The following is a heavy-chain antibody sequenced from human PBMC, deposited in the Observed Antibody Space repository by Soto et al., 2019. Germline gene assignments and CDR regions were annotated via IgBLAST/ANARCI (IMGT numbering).Heavy chain of an antibody. CDR3: ARVRTIKLRYFDWSPYYFDY. J-gene: IGHJ4*02. CDR1: GGSFSGYY. Sequence: ETLSLTCAVYGGSFSGYYWSCIRQPPGKGLEWIGEINHSGSTNYNPSLKSRVAIAVDTSKNQCSLKLSSVTAADTAVYYCARVRTIKLRYFDWSPYYFDYWGQGTLVTVSS. V-gene: IGHV4-34*01. CDR2: INHSGST. D-gene: IGHD3-9*01.